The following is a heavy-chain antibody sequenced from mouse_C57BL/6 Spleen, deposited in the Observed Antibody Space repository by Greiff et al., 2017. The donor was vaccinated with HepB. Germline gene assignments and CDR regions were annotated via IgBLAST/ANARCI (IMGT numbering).Heavy chain of an antibody. V-gene: IGHV1-55*01. Sequence: VQLQQPGAELVKPGASVKMSCKASGYTFTSYWITWVKQRPGQGLEWSGDIYPGSGSTNYNEKFKSKATLTVDTSSSTADMQLSSLTSEDSAVYYCARSLYDYWYCDVWGTGTTVTVSS. CDR1: GYTFTSYW. D-gene: IGHD2-3*01. J-gene: IGHJ1*03. CDR3: ARSLYDYWYCDV. CDR2: IYPGSGST.